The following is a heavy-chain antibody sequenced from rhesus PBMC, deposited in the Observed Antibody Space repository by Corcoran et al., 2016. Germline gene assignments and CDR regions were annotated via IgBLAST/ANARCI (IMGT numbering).Heavy chain of an antibody. D-gene: IGHD1-20*01. CDR3: AKMVSSWNNPAFDF. Sequence: QVQLQESGPGLVKPSETLSLTCVVSGGSISDYYWSWIRQSPGKGLEWMGRLHVSGGDTDYSPSLKSRVTISLDTSKNHLSLKLTSVTAADTAVYFCAKMVSSWNNPAFDFWGQGLRVTVSS. CDR1: GGSISDYY. V-gene: IGHV4-160*01. J-gene: IGHJ3*01. CDR2: LHVSGGDT.